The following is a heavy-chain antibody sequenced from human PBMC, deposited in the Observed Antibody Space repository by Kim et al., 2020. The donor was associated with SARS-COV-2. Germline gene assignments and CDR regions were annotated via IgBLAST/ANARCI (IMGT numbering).Heavy chain of an antibody. Sequence: SETLSLTCTVSGGSISSSSYYWGWIRQPPGKGLEWIGSIYYSGSTYYNPSLKSRVTISVDTSKNQFSLKLSSVTAADTAVYYCALYYYDSSGPNLPSGYFDYWGQGTLVTVSS. CDR3: ALYYYDSSGPNLPSGYFDY. J-gene: IGHJ4*02. CDR2: IYYSGST. V-gene: IGHV4-39*01. CDR1: GGSISSSSYY. D-gene: IGHD3-22*01.